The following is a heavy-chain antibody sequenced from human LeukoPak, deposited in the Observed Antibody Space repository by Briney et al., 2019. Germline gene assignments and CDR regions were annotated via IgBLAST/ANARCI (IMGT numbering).Heavy chain of an antibody. Sequence: GASVKVSCKASGYSFTTYHIHWVRQAPGQGLEWMGIINPSGGSTNYAPKFQDRITATRDTSTGTAYMELSSLRSDDTAVYYCARDQFSGSYLISDYWGQGTLVTVSS. V-gene: IGHV1-46*01. D-gene: IGHD1-26*01. J-gene: IGHJ4*02. CDR1: GYSFTTYH. CDR2: INPSGGST. CDR3: ARDQFSGSYLISDY.